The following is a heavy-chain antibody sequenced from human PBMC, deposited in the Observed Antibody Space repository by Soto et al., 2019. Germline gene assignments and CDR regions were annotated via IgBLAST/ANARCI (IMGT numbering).Heavy chain of an antibody. CDR1: GYSFTRYG. V-gene: IGHV1-18*01. CDR2: INTYNGNT. CDR3: AMVDVYVTTSPQDV. Sequence: QVQLVQSRAEVKNPGASVKVSCKASGYSFTRYGIAWARQAPGQGLEWMGWINTYNGNTNYAQNLQGRVTLTTDTSTSTAYMALTSLRSNDTAIYYCAMVDVYVTTSPQDVWGQGTTVIVSS. D-gene: IGHD3-16*01. J-gene: IGHJ6*02.